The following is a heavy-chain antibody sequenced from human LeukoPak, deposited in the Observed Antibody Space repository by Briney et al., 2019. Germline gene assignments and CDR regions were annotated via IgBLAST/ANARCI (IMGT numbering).Heavy chain of an antibody. D-gene: IGHD2-15*01. CDR2: ISGSGGNT. CDR3: AKGLGYCSGGSCYDATDDAFDI. CDR1: GFTFSSYA. V-gene: IGHV3-23*01. J-gene: IGHJ3*02. Sequence: GGSLRLSCAASGFTFSSYAMSWVRRAPGKGLEWVSSISGSGGNTYYAQSVKGRFTISRDNSKNTLYLQMNSLRAEDTAVYYCAKGLGYCSGGSCYDATDDAFDIWGQGTMVTVSS.